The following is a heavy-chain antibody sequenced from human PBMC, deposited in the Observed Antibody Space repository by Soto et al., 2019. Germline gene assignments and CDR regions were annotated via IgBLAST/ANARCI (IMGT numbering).Heavy chain of an antibody. D-gene: IGHD4-17*01. CDR1: GFTFDRYS. Sequence: GESLKISCAASGFTFDRYSMNWVRQTPGKGLEWVSSISDRSSYIYYADSLKGRFTISRDNTKNSLYLQMNSVRAEDTAVYYCVRQTTVVPYYFDYWGQGTMVTVSS. CDR3: VRQTTVVPYYFDY. CDR2: ISDRSSYI. J-gene: IGHJ4*02. V-gene: IGHV3-21*01.